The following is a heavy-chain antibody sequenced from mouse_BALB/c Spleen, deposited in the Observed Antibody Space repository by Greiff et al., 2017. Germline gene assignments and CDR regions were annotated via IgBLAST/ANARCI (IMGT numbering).Heavy chain of an antibody. D-gene: IGHD1-1*01. V-gene: IGHV14-3*02. J-gene: IGHJ1*01. CDR2: IDPANGNT. CDR3: ATYYGRKGWYFDV. CDR1: GFNIKDTY. Sequence: VQLQQSGAELVKPGASVKLSCTASGFNIKDTYMHWVKQRPEQGLEWIGRIDPANGNTKYGPKFQGKATITADTSSNTAYLQLSSLTSEDTAVYYCATYYGRKGWYFDVWGAGTTVTVSS.